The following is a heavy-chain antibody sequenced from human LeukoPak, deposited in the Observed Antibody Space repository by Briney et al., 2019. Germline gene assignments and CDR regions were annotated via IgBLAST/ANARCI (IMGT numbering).Heavy chain of an antibody. J-gene: IGHJ5*02. D-gene: IGHD3-16*01. CDR1: GYTFTSYG. V-gene: IGHV1-18*01. Sequence: ASVKVSCKASGYTFTSYGISWVRQAPGQGLEWMGWINVYNGYTNYAQKLQGRVTMTTNTSTITAYMELSSLTSEDTAVYYCARNPQFGGTFDPWGQGTLVTVSS. CDR2: INVYNGYT. CDR3: ARNPQFGGTFDP.